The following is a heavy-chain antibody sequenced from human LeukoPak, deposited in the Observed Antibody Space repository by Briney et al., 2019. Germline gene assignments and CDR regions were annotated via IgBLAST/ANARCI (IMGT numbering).Heavy chain of an antibody. V-gene: IGHV1-18*01. J-gene: IGHJ1*01. CDR2: IYTYNGNA. CDR1: GYIFTAYG. Sequence: ASVKVSCKASGYIFTAYGFSWVRQAPGQGLEWMGWIYTYNGNANYAQTFQGRVTLTSDTSTTTVYMELRNLTSDDTAVYYCARDSSPVAGMGRFWGQGSLVTVSS. CDR3: ARDSSPVAGMGRF. D-gene: IGHD6-19*01.